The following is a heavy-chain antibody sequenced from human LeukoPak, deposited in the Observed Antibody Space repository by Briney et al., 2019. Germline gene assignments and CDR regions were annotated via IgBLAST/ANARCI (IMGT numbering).Heavy chain of an antibody. D-gene: IGHD1-26*01. CDR2: ISDDSNYI. V-gene: IGHV3-21*01. Sequence: GGSLRLSCAASGFTFSTYSGNWIRQAPGKGLEWVSSISDDSNYIFYADSVKGRFTISRDNAKKSLYLQMNSLRVEDTAVYYCARSGDNYYYHYMDVWGKGTTVTVSS. CDR1: GFTFSTYS. CDR3: ARSGDNYYYHYMDV. J-gene: IGHJ6*03.